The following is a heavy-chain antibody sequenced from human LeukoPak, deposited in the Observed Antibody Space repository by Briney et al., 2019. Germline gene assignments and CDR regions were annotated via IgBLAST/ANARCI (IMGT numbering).Heavy chain of an antibody. CDR1: GGSISSSSYY. D-gene: IGHD6-19*01. J-gene: IGHJ4*02. Sequence: SETLSLTCTVSGGSISSSSYYWGWIRQPPGKGLEWIGSIYYSGSTYHNPSLKSRVSISVDTSKNQFSLKLTSLTAADTAVYYCARQTFVPGYSSGAHFDYWGQGTLVTVSS. V-gene: IGHV4-39*01. CDR3: ARQTFVPGYSSGAHFDY. CDR2: IYYSGST.